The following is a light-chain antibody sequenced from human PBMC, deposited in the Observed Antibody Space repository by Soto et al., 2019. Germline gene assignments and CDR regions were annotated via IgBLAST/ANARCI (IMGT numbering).Light chain of an antibody. J-gene: IGLJ1*01. CDR2: EVV. V-gene: IGLV2-8*01. CDR1: KNDIGVYDF. CDR3: KSYAGSNTYV. Sequence: SSLTPPPSSSGSPGQSSNISCTGNKNDIGVYDFVSWYQHHPGKAPRLIIYEVVQRPSGVPDRFSCSKSGNTASLTVSGLQAADEADYFCKSYAGSNTYVFGSGTKVTVL.